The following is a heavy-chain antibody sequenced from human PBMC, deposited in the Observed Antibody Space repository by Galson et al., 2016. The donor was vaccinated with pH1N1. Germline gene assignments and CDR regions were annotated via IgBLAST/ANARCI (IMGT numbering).Heavy chain of an antibody. CDR1: GFSLSTSGMC. CDR2: IDWDDNK. D-gene: IGHD4-17*01. CDR3: AHSTYGDYSGYFQH. V-gene: IGHV2-70*12. J-gene: IGHJ1*01. Sequence: PALVKPTQTLTLTCIFSGFSLSTSGMCVSWIRQPPGKALEWLALIDWDDNKYYSTSLNTRLTIPKDTSNNQVVLTMTNMDPVDTATHYCAHSTYGDYSGYFQHWGQGTLVTVSS.